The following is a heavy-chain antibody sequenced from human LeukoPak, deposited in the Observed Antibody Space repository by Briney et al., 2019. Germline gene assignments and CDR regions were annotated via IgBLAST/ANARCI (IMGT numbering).Heavy chain of an antibody. D-gene: IGHD3-10*01. Sequence: GGSLRLSCAASGFTFDDYAMHWVRQAPGKGLEWVSSLSWNSGSIGYADSVKGRFTISRDNAKNSLYLQMNSLRAEDTAVYYCARGRGSFQHWGQGTLVTVSS. V-gene: IGHV3-9*01. CDR1: GFTFDDYA. J-gene: IGHJ1*01. CDR2: LSWNSGSI. CDR3: ARGRGSFQH.